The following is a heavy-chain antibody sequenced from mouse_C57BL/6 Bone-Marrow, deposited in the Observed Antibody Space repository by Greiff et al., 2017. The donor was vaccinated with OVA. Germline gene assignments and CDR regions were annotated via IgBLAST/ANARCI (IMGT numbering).Heavy chain of an antibody. CDR1: GYAFSSSW. J-gene: IGHJ2*01. CDR3: ARRSTAQATGFDY. V-gene: IGHV1-82*01. Sequence: VQLVESGPELVKPGASVKISCKASGYAFSSSWMNWVKQRPGKGLEWIGRIYPGDGDTNYNGKFKGKATLTADKSSSTAYMQLSSLTSEDSAVYFCARRSTAQATGFDYWGQGTTLTVSS. CDR2: IYPGDGDT. D-gene: IGHD3-2*02.